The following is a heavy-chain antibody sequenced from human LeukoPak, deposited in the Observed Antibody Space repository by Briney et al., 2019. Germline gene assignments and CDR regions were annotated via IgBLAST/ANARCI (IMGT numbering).Heavy chain of an antibody. CDR1: GFTFSSYG. V-gene: IGHV3-30*02. D-gene: IGHD6-13*01. CDR3: ARGRRGIAAAGTFLVY. J-gene: IGHJ4*02. CDR2: IQSDGSNK. Sequence: GGSLRLSCAASGFTFSSYGMHWVRQAPGKGLEWATFIQSDGSNKYYADSVRGRFTISGDNSKNTLYLQMNSLRAEDTAVYYCARGRRGIAAAGTFLVYWGQGTLVTVSS.